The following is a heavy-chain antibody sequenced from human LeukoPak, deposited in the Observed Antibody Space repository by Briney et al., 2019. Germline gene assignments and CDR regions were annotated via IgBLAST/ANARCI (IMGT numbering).Heavy chain of an antibody. J-gene: IGHJ5*01. Sequence: ASVKVSCKASGYTFTSYAMHWVRQAPGQRLEWMGWINAGNGNTKYSQKFQGRVTITRDTSASTAYMELSSLRSEDTAVYYCARVGSYWGKWFDSWGQGTLVTVSS. CDR1: GYTFTSYA. CDR3: ARVGSYWGKWFDS. V-gene: IGHV1-3*01. D-gene: IGHD1-26*01. CDR2: INAGNGNT.